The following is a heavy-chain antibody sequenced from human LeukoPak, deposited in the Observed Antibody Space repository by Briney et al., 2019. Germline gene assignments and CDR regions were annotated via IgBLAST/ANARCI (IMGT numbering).Heavy chain of an antibody. CDR3: AKDDYYYYYMDV. CDR1: GFTFSSYG. V-gene: IGHV3-30*02. CDR2: IRYDGSNK. J-gene: IGHJ6*03. Sequence: PGGSLRLSCAASGFTFSSYGMGWVRQAPGKGLEWVAFIRYDGSNKYYADSVKGRFTISRDNSKNTLYLQMNSLRGEDTAVYYCAKDDYYYYYMDVWGKGTTVTISS.